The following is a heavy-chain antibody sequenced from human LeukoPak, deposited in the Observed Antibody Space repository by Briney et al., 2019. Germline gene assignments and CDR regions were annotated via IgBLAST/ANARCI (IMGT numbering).Heavy chain of an antibody. CDR2: ISGTGGST. V-gene: IGHV3-23*01. J-gene: IGHJ4*02. CDR3: AKHFGSGDYDNFFDD. CDR1: GFTFSSYA. D-gene: IGHD3-10*01. Sequence: GRSLRLSCAASGFTFSSYAMSWVRQAPGKGLECVSSISGTGGSTYYADSVKGRFTISRDNSKNTLFLQMNSLRAEDTALYYCAKHFGSGDYDNFFDDWGQGTLVSVSS.